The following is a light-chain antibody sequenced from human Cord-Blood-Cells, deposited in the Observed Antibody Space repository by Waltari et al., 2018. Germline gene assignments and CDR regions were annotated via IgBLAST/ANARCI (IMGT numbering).Light chain of an antibody. CDR3: AAWDDSLSGYV. CDR1: SSNIGSNY. Sequence: QSVLTQPPSASGTPGQRVTISCSGSSSNIGSNYVYWYQQLPGTAPKLLIDRNNQRPSGVPDRFSGSKSGTSASLAISGRRSEDEADYYCAAWDDSLSGYVFGTGTKVTVL. V-gene: IGLV1-47*01. J-gene: IGLJ1*01. CDR2: RNN.